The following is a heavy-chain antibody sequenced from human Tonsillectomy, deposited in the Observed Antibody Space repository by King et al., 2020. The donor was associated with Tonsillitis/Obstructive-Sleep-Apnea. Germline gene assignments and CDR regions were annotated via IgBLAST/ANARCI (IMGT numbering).Heavy chain of an antibody. V-gene: IGHV4-34*01. CDR1: GGSFSGYY. CDR3: AVGTNYYYYYMDV. J-gene: IGHJ6*03. D-gene: IGHD1-26*01. Sequence: VQLQQWGAGLVKPSETLSLTCAVYGGSFSGYYWSWIRQPPGKGLEWIGEINHSGSTNYNPSLKSRVIISVDTSKNQFSLKLSSVTAADTAVYYCAVGTNYYYYYMDVWGKGTTVTVSS. CDR2: INHSGST.